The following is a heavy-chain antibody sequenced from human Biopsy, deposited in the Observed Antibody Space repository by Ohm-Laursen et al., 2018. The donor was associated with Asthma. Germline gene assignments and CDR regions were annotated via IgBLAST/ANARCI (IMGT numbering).Heavy chain of an antibody. CDR3: ARDPHNSYLASLRTKFNYYYYGMDV. D-gene: IGHD1-7*01. Sequence: SVKVSCKASGGTFSSYAISWVRQAPGQGLEWMGGIIHIFGTANYAQKFQGRVTITADESTSTAYMELSSLRSEDTAVYYCARDPHNSYLASLRTKFNYYYYGMDVWGQGTTVTVSS. V-gene: IGHV1-69*13. J-gene: IGHJ6*02. CDR2: IIHIFGTA. CDR1: GGTFSSYA.